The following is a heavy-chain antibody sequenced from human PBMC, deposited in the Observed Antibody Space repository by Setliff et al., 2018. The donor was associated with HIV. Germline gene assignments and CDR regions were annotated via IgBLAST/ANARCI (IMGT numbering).Heavy chain of an antibody. D-gene: IGHD4-17*01. Sequence: KTSETLSLTCTVSGGSINSYWWSWIRQPPGKGLEWIGSIYFTGSSDNNPSLKSRVTLSVDTSKHQFSLKLSSVTAADTAVYYCARVQMAYAAFDVWGQGTMVTVSS. CDR3: ARVQMAYAAFDV. J-gene: IGHJ3*01. CDR1: GGSINSYW. CDR2: IYFTGSS. V-gene: IGHV4-59*01.